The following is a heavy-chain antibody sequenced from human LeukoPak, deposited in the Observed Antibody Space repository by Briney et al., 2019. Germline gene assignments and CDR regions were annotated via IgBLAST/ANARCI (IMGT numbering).Heavy chain of an antibody. D-gene: IGHD3-16*01. V-gene: IGHV3-7*03. CDR3: ARGGGLDV. J-gene: IGHJ6*02. CDR2: INYNGNVN. CDR1: GFTFSSYW. Sequence: GGSLRLSCAASGFTFSSYWMNWARQAPGKGLEWVASINYNGNVNYYVDSVKGRFTISRDNAKNSLYLQMSNLRAEDTAVYFCARGGGLDVWGQGATVTVSS.